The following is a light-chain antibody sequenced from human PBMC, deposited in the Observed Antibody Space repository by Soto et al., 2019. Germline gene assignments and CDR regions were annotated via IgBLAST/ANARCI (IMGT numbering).Light chain of an antibody. Sequence: EIVLTQSPATLSLSPGERATLSFRASHSVSNYLAWYQQKPGQAPRLLIYDASSRATDIPARFSGSGSGTDFTLTITSLEPEDFAVYYCQQRSNWAFGQGTRLENK. J-gene: IGKJ5*01. CDR3: QQRSNWA. CDR1: HSVSNY. CDR2: DAS. V-gene: IGKV3-11*01.